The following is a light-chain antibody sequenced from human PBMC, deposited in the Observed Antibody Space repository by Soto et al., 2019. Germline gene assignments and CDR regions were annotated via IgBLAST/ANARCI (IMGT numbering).Light chain of an antibody. Sequence: QSALTQPASVSGSPGQSITISCIGTRSDVGSYNLVSWYQQHPGKAPKVLIYEVSERPSGVSNRFSGSKSGNTASLTISGLQAEDEAEYYCCSYAGSRTHVLFGGGTKVTVL. J-gene: IGLJ2*01. CDR2: EVS. CDR3: CSYAGSRTHVL. CDR1: RSDVGSYNL. V-gene: IGLV2-23*02.